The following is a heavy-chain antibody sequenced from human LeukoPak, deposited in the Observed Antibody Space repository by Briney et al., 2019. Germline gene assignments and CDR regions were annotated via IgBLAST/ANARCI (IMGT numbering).Heavy chain of an antibody. J-gene: IGHJ6*03. CDR2: IYYSGST. CDR3: ARTALYDFWSGYYFSGYYYYYMDV. V-gene: IGHV4-39*01. CDR1: GGSISSSSYY. Sequence: SETLSLTCTVSGGSISSSSYYWGWIRQPPGKGLEWIGSIYYSGSTYYNPSLKSRVTISVDTSKNQFSLELSSVTAADTAVYYCARTALYDFWSGYYFSGYYYYYMDVWGKGTTVTVSS. D-gene: IGHD3-3*01.